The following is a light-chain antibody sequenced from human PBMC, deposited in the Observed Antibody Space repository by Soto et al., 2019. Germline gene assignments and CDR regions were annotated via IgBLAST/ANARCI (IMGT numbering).Light chain of an antibody. CDR3: AAWDDTLNGPV. J-gene: IGLJ3*02. CDR2: FDD. CDR1: RSNIGNNG. Sequence: QAVVTPPHSVSEAPRQRVTISCSGSRSNIGNNGVNWYQHLPGKAPKLIMYFDDLLPSGVSDRFSGSKSGTSASLAISGLQSEDEADYYCAAWDDTLNGPVFGGGTKRTVL. V-gene: IGLV1-36*01.